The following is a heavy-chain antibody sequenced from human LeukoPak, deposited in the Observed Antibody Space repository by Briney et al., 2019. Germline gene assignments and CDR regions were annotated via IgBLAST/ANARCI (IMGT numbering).Heavy chain of an antibody. D-gene: IGHD2-15*01. Sequence: PGGSLRLSCAASGFTFSDYYMSWIRQAPGKGLEWVSAFSGSNDNTYYADSVKGRFTISRDNSKNTLYLQMNNLRAEDTALYYCAKGQRWELLLDYWGQGTLVTVSS. CDR1: GFTFSDYY. CDR2: FSGSNDNT. V-gene: IGHV3-23*01. CDR3: AKGQRWELLLDY. J-gene: IGHJ4*02.